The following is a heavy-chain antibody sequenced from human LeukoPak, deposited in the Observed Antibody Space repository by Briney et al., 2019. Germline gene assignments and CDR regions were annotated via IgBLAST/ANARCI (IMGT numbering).Heavy chain of an antibody. CDR3: ARGDGYNFFDY. Sequence: PGGSLRLSCAVSGFSVTNNYMSWVRQAPGQGLEWVSVFYVGGATYYADSVKGRFTIFRDNSENTLYLQMRSLRAEDTAVYYCARGDGYNFFDYWGQGTLVTVSS. CDR1: GFSVTNNY. CDR2: FYVGGAT. J-gene: IGHJ4*02. D-gene: IGHD5-24*01. V-gene: IGHV3-53*01.